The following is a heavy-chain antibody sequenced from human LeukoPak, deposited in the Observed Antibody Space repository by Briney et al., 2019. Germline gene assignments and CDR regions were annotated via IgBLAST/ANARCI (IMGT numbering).Heavy chain of an antibody. CDR1: GYTFTTYY. D-gene: IGHD5-12*01. CDR3: ARDRGRPDAFNI. V-gene: IGHV1-2*02. CDR2: INPYSGDT. J-gene: IGHJ3*02. Sequence: ASVKVSCKASGYTFTTYYIHWLRQAPGQGLEWMGWINPYSGDTTYAQKFQGRVTLTRDTSISTAYMVLSGLRSDDTAVYFCARDRGRPDAFNIWGQGTMVTVSS.